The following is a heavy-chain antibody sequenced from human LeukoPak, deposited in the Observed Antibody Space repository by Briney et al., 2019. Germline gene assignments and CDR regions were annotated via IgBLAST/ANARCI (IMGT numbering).Heavy chain of an antibody. V-gene: IGHV4-34*01. CDR1: GGSISSYY. Sequence: SETLSLTCTVSGGSISSYYWSWIRQPPGKGLEWIGEINHSGSTNYNPSLKSRVTISVDTPKNHFSPTLSSVTAADTAVYYCARSDGYGLVGIWGQGTMVTVSS. CDR3: ARSDGYGLVGI. D-gene: IGHD5-18*01. J-gene: IGHJ3*02. CDR2: INHSGST.